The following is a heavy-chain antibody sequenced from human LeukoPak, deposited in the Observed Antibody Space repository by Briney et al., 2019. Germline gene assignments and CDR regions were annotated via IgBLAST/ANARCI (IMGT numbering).Heavy chain of an antibody. V-gene: IGHV3-23*01. J-gene: IGHJ4*02. D-gene: IGHD6-13*01. Sequence: GGSLRLSCAASGFTFSSYWMHWVRQAPGKGLEWVSAISGSGGSTYYADSVKGRFTISRDNSKNTLYLQMNSLRAEDTAVYYCANPPAAAVSYYFDYWGQGTLVTVSS. CDR2: ISGSGGST. CDR3: ANPPAAAVSYYFDY. CDR1: GFTFSSYW.